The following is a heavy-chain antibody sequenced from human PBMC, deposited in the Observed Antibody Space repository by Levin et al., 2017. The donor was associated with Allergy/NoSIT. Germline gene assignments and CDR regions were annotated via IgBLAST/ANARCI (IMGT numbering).Heavy chain of an antibody. D-gene: IGHD2-8*01. CDR2: IFGDGSST. V-gene: IGHV3-74*01. J-gene: IGHJ6*02. CDR3: ARDYSYALDV. CDR1: GFTFRSYR. Sequence: PGGSLRLSCEVSGFTFRSYRMHWVRQAPGKGPVWVSRIFGDGSSTFYADSVKGRFTISRDNAKNTLYLQMNGLRVEDTAVYYCARDYSYALDVWGQGTTVTVSS.